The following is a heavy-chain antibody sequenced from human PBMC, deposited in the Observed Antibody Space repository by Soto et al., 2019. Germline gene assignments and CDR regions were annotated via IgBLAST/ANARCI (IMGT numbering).Heavy chain of an antibody. J-gene: IGHJ5*02. Sequence: SETLSLTCTVSSGSISNSSYYWVWIRQPPGKGLEWIGSIYYSGSAYYNPSLKSRVTVSVDTSKNQFSLKLISVTAADTAVYYCAGLDCTSACCYVYPWGQGTLVTVSS. D-gene: IGHD2-2*01. V-gene: IGHV4-39*01. CDR1: SGSISNSSYY. CDR2: IYYSGSA. CDR3: AGLDCTSACCYVYP.